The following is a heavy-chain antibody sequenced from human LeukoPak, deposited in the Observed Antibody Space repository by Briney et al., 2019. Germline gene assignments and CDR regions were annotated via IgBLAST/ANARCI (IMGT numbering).Heavy chain of an antibody. J-gene: IGHJ6*02. CDR1: GYSISSGYY. V-gene: IGHV4-38-2*02. D-gene: IGHD4-17*01. Sequence: SETLSLTCTVSGYSISSGYYWGWIRQPPGKGLEWIGSIYHSGSTYYNPSLKSRVTISVDTSKNQFSLKLSSVTAADTAVYYCARVCYGDSGAPLYYYYGMDVWGQGTTVTVSS. CDR2: IYHSGST. CDR3: ARVCYGDSGAPLYYYYGMDV.